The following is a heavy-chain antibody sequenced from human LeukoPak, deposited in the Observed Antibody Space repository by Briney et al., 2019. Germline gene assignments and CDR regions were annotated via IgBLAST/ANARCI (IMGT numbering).Heavy chain of an antibody. CDR1: GFTFNSYS. CDR2: ISSSSNYI. J-gene: IGHJ4*02. CDR3: ARDRSSGWYIFDY. V-gene: IGHV3-21*01. D-gene: IGHD6-19*01. Sequence: PGGSLRLSCAASGFTFNSYSMNWVRQAPGKGLEWVSSISSSSNYIYYADSVKGRFTISRDNAKNSLYLQMNSLRAEDTAVYYCARDRSSGWYIFDYWGQGTLVTVS.